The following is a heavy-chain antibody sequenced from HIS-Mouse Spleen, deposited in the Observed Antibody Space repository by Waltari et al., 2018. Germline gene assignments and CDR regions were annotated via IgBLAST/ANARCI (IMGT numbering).Heavy chain of an antibody. Sequence: QVQLQESGPGLVKPSETLSLTCTVSGGSISSYYWSWIRQPPGKGLAWIGYIYYSGSTNYNPSLKSRVTISVDTSKNQFSLKLSSVTAADTAVYYCARGATYYDFWSGYYDYWYFDLWGRGTLVTVSS. CDR2: IYYSGST. CDR3: ARGATYYDFWSGYYDYWYFDL. D-gene: IGHD3-3*01. J-gene: IGHJ2*01. CDR1: GGSISSYY. V-gene: IGHV4-59*01.